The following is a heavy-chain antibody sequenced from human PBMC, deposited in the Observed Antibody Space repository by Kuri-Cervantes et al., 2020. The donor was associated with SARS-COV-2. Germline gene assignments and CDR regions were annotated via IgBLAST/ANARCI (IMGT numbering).Heavy chain of an antibody. CDR1: GFTFSSYG. CDR2: IWYDGSSK. CDR3: VRDGDHWNFDY. V-gene: IGHV3-33*01. J-gene: IGHJ4*02. D-gene: IGHD1-1*01. Sequence: GESLKISCAASGFTFSSYGMHWVRQAPGKGLEWVAVIWYDGSSKYYADSVKGRFTISRDNSKNTLYLQLNSLRAEDTAVYYCVRDGDHWNFDYWGQGTLVTVSS.